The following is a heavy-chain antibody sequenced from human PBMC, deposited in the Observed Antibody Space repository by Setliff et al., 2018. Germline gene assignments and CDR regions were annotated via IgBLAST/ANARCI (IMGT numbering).Heavy chain of an antibody. CDR3: ARIRLCGGRVICPPGRYVDV. D-gene: IGHD2-15*01. V-gene: IGHV3-72*01. CDR2: IRNKDHSYTT. J-gene: IGHJ6*03. Sequence: GGSLRLSCAASGFTFRSYWMSWVRQAPGKGLEWVGRIRNKDHSYTTESAASVKGRFTISRDDSKNSLYLQMNGLKTEDRAVYYWARIRLCGGRVICPPGRYVDVWGKGTTVTVSS. CDR1: GFTFRSYW.